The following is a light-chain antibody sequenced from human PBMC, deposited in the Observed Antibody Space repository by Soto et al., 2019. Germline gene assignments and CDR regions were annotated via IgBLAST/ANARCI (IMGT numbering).Light chain of an antibody. Sequence: EIVMTQSPATLSVSPGERATLSCRASQSVSSNLAWYQQKPGQAPRHLIFGVSTRATGIPARFSGSGSGTEFTLTISSRQSEDFAVYYCPQYNNWHPIFTFGPGTKVDIK. CDR3: PQYNNWHPIFT. CDR1: QSVSSN. J-gene: IGKJ3*01. V-gene: IGKV3-15*01. CDR2: GVS.